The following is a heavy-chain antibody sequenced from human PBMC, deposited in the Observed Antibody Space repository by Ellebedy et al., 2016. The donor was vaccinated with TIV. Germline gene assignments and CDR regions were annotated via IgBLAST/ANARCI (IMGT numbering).Heavy chain of an antibody. Sequence: GGSLRLSXAASGFTFSSYSMNWVRQAPGKGLEWVSYISSSSSTIYYADSVKGRFTISRDNAKNSLYLQMNSLRDEDTAVYYRARAKKYVYDYWGQGTLVTVSS. D-gene: IGHD5/OR15-5a*01. V-gene: IGHV3-48*02. CDR3: ARAKKYVYDY. CDR1: GFTFSSYS. CDR2: ISSSSSTI. J-gene: IGHJ4*02.